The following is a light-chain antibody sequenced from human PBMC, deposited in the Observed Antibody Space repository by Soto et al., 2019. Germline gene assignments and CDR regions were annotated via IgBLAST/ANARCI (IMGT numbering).Light chain of an antibody. Sequence: DIQMTQSPSTLSASVGDRVTITCRASQSISSWLAWYQQKPGKAPKLLIYKASSLESGVPPRFIGSGAGTEFTLTISSLQPDDFATYYCQQYNSYSRTFGQGTTVEIK. CDR3: QQYNSYSRT. V-gene: IGKV1-5*03. J-gene: IGKJ1*01. CDR2: KAS. CDR1: QSISSW.